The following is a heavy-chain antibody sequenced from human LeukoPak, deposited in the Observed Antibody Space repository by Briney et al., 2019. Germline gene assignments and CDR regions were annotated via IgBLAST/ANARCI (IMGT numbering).Heavy chain of an antibody. CDR1: GFTFDDYA. Sequence: GGSLRLSCAASGFTFDDYAMHWVRQAPGMGLEWVSLISGDSVYTYYADSVKGRFTISRDNSKNSLYPQMNTLRTEDNALYYCAKGHGSRTGDFEYWGQGTLVTVSS. CDR2: ISGDSVYT. D-gene: IGHD3-10*01. J-gene: IGHJ4*02. V-gene: IGHV3-43*02. CDR3: AKGHGSRTGDFEY.